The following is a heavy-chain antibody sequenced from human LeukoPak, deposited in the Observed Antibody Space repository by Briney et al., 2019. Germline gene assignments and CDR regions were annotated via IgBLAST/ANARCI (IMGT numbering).Heavy chain of an antibody. Sequence: ASVKVSCKASGGTFSSYAISWVRQAPGQGLEWMGIINPSGGSTSYAQKFQGRVTMARDTSTSTVYMELSSLRSEDTAVYYCARDVPYSSGWSYYYYYGMDVWGQGTTVTVSS. CDR3: ARDVPYSSGWSYYYYYGMDV. D-gene: IGHD6-19*01. V-gene: IGHV1-46*01. J-gene: IGHJ6*02. CDR2: INPSGGST. CDR1: GGTFSSYA.